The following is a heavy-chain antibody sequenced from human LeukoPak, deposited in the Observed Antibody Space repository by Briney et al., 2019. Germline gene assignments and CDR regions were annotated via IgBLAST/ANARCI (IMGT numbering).Heavy chain of an antibody. J-gene: IGHJ6*02. Sequence: SETLSLTCTVSGGSISSGGYYWSWIRQHPGKGLELIGYIYYSGSTYYNPSLKSRVTISVDTSKNQFSLKLSSVTAADTAVYYCAREAIAGYSSGWASGMDVWGQGTTVTVSS. V-gene: IGHV4-31*03. CDR3: AREAIAGYSSGWASGMDV. CDR2: IYYSGST. CDR1: GGSISSGGYY. D-gene: IGHD6-19*01.